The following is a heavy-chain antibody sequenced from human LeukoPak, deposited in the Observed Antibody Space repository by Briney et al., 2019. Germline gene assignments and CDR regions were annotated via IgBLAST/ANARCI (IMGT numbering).Heavy chain of an antibody. Sequence: GGSLRLSCAASGFTFSSDSMNWVRQAPGKGLEWVSSISGSSSYIYYADSVKGRFTISRDNAKNSLSLQMNSLRAEDTAVYYCASGDYGDYAIYWGQGTLVTVSS. CDR3: ASGDYGDYAIY. D-gene: IGHD4-17*01. V-gene: IGHV3-21*01. CDR1: GFTFSSDS. CDR2: ISGSSSYI. J-gene: IGHJ4*02.